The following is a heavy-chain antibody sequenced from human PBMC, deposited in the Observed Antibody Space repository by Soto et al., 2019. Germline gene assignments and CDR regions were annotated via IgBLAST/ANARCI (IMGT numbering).Heavy chain of an antibody. D-gene: IGHD3-10*01. CDR1: GGSITSYY. J-gene: IGHJ4*02. CDR3: ARGNYYAFDY. CDR2: INHSGST. Sequence: PSETLSLTCTVSGGSITSYYWSWIRQPPGKGLEWIGEINHSGSTNYNPSLKSRVTISVDTSKNQFSLKLSSVTAADTAVYYCARGNYYAFDYWGQGTLVTVSS. V-gene: IGHV4-34*01.